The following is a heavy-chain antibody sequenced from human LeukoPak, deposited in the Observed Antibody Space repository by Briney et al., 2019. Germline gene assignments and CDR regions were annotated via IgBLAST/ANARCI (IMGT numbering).Heavy chain of an antibody. CDR2: INRDGGST. J-gene: IGHJ6*02. CDR1: GFTLSSYW. V-gene: IGHV3-74*01. CDR3: GRDGHFYGMDV. Sequence: GGSLRLSCAASGFTLSSYWMHWVRQAPGKGLVWVSRINRDGGSTNYADSVKGRFTISRDTAKNTLYLQMNSLIPEDTAVYYCGRDGHFYGMDVWGQGTPVTVSS.